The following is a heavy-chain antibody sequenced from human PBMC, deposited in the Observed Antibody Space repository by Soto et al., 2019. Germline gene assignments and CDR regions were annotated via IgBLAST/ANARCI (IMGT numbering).Heavy chain of an antibody. J-gene: IGHJ5*02. CDR1: GGSISSGDYY. CDR2: IYNIGST. V-gene: IGHV4-30-4*01. D-gene: IGHD3-22*01. Sequence: PSETLSLTCAVSGGSISSGDYYWSRIRQPPGKGLEWIGYIYNIGSTNYNPSLKSRVTISIDTSKNQFSLKLSSVTAADTALYFCARAYDSTGYYLNWFDPWGQGTLVTVSS. CDR3: ARAYDSTGYYLNWFDP.